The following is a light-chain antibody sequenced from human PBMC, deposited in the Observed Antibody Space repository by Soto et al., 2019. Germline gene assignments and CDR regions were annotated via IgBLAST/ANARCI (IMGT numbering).Light chain of an antibody. CDR3: SSFTGASTI. V-gene: IGLV2-8*01. J-gene: IGLJ1*01. CDR2: EVT. Sequence: QSVLAQPPSASGSPGQSVTIACTGTSSDVGGYNYVSWYQQHPGKAPKLVIYEVTKRPSGVPDRFSGSKSGNTASLTVSGLQAEDEADYYCSSFTGASTIFGTRTKVTVL. CDR1: SSDVGGYNY.